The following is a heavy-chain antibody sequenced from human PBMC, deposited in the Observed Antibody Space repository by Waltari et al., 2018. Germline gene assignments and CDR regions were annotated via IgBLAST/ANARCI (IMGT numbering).Heavy chain of an antibody. V-gene: IGHV4-59*11. D-gene: IGHD3-10*01. J-gene: IGHJ5*02. CDR1: GGSISSHY. Sequence: QVQLQESGPGLVKPSETLSLTCTVSGGSISSHYWSWIRQPPGKGLEWIGFIYYSGSTNYNPSLKSRVTISVDTSMDQFSLKLSSVTAADTAVYYCARDSGSNWFDPWGQGTLVTVSS. CDR3: ARDSGSNWFDP. CDR2: IYYSGST.